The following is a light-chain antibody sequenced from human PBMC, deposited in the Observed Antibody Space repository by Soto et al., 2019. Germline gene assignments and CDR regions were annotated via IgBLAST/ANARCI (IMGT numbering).Light chain of an antibody. CDR3: ASYPGSAFYL. CDR1: SSDVGGYNY. V-gene: IGLV2-14*03. Sequence: SRTGTSSDVGGYNYVSWYQQHPGKAPKLMISDVSNRPSGVSYRFSGSKSGNTASLTFSGLKAEDEVDYKCASYPGSAFYLFGPATKVTV. CDR2: DVS. J-gene: IGLJ1*01.